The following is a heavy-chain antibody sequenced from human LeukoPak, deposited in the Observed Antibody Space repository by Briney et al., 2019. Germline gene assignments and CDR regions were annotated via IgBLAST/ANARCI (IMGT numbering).Heavy chain of an antibody. CDR3: ARAMVAVAGFYYYYYMDV. J-gene: IGHJ6*03. D-gene: IGHD6-19*01. Sequence: ASVKVSCKASGYTFTSYGISWVRQAPGQGLEWMGWINPNSGGTNYAQKFQGRVTMTRDTSISTAYMELSRLRSDDTAVYYCARAMVAVAGFYYYYYMDVWGKGTTVTVSS. CDR2: INPNSGGT. V-gene: IGHV1-2*02. CDR1: GYTFTSYG.